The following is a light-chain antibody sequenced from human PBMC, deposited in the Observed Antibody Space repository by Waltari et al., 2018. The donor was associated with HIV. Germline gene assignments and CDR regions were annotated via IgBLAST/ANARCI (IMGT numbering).Light chain of an antibody. Sequence: QSALTHPPSPSGPPGKPVTPSCPGPSSDVGYFNYVSGDQQPPGKAPKLVISEVTKRASGVPDRFSGSKSGNTASLTVCGLQPEDEAVYYCNSYAGSNDLVFDGGTKLTVL. CDR2: EVT. CDR1: SSDVGYFNY. CDR3: NSYAGSNDLV. V-gene: IGLV2-8*01. J-gene: IGLJ3*02.